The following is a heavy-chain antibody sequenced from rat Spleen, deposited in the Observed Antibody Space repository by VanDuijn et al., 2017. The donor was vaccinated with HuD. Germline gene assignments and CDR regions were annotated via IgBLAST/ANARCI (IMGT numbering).Heavy chain of an antibody. V-gene: IGHV2S8*01. CDR3: TRLRPYYSSYVMDA. CDR1: GFSLSNYG. J-gene: IGHJ4*01. CDR2: ISSDGTT. D-gene: IGHD1-2*01. Sequence: QVQLKESGPDLVQPSQTLSLTCTVSGFSLSNYGVIWVRQPPGKGLEWITAISSDGTTYYNSPLKSRLSISRDTSKSQVFLKMNSLQTEDTAIYFCTRLRPYYSSYVMDAWGQGASVTVSS.